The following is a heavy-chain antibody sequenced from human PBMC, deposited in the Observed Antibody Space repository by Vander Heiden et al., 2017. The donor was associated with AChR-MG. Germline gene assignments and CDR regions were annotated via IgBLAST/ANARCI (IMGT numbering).Heavy chain of an antibody. V-gene: IGHV3-23*01. CDR1: GCTFSSYA. CDR3: ANWYQLPYDNWFDP. Sequence: EVQLLASGGGLVQPGGSLRLSCAASGCTFSSYAMSWVRQAAGKGLEWVAAISGSGGSTYYADSVKGRCTISRDNSKNTLYLQMNSLRAEDTAVYYCANWYQLPYDNWFDPWGQGTLVTVSS. CDR2: ISGSGGST. D-gene: IGHD2-2*02. J-gene: IGHJ5*02.